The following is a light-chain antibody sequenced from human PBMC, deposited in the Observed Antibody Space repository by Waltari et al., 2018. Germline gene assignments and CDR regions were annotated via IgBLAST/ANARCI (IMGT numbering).Light chain of an antibody. J-gene: IGLJ2*01. CDR1: NYNIGNNY. V-gene: IGLV1-47*01. CDR2: RNN. CDR3: ASWDGSLGGVI. Sequence: QSVLSQPPSASGTPGQRVTISCSGTNYNIGNNYVYWYHQLPGTAPKLLIYRNNQRPSGGPDRFSGSKSGTSASLAISGLRSEDEAHYYCASWDGSLGGVIFGGGTKLTVL.